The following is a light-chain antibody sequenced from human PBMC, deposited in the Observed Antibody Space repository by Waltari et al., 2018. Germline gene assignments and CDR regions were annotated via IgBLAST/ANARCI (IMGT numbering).Light chain of an antibody. CDR3: QQYYSYPCT. V-gene: IGKV1-8*01. Sequence: AIRLTKSPSSLPASTGDRVTITCRASQGISSYLAWYQQKPGKAPKLLIYAASTLQSGVPSRFSGSGSGTDFTLTISCLQSEDFATYYCQQYYSYPCTFGQGTKLEIK. CDR2: AAS. J-gene: IGKJ2*02. CDR1: QGISSY.